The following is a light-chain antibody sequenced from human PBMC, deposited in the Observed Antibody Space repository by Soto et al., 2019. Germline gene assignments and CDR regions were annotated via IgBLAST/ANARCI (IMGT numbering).Light chain of an antibody. CDR1: QSVSSN. V-gene: IGKV3-15*01. CDR2: GAS. Sequence: EIVMTQSPATLSVSPGERATLSCRASQSVSSNLAWYQQKPGQAPRLLIYGASTRATGIPARFSCSGSGTEFTLTISSLQSEDVAVYYCQQYNNWLPYTFGQGTKLEIK. CDR3: QQYNNWLPYT. J-gene: IGKJ2*01.